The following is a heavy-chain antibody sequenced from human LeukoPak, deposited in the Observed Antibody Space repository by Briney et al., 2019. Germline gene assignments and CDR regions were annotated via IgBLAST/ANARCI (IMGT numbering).Heavy chain of an antibody. CDR2: ISSSSSTI. D-gene: IGHD3-22*01. Sequence: PGGSLRLSCAASGFTFSSYSMNWVRQAPGKGLEWVSYISSSSSTIYYADSVKGRFTISRDNAKNSLYLQMNSLRAEDTAVYYCARYKDPQYYYDSSGYYYFDYWGQGTLVTVSS. V-gene: IGHV3-48*01. J-gene: IGHJ4*02. CDR1: GFTFSSYS. CDR3: ARYKDPQYYYDSSGYYYFDY.